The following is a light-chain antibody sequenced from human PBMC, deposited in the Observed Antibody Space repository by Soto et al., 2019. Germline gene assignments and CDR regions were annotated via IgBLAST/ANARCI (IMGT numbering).Light chain of an antibody. V-gene: IGKV1-6*01. J-gene: IGKJ1*01. Sequence: IQMTQSRSSLSSSVGHRVTITCRASQGIRSDLGWFQQKPGKAPRLLISAASILQSGVPSRFSGSGSGTDFTLTISSLQPEDVASYYCLQDYTYPWTFGQGTKVDIK. CDR3: LQDYTYPWT. CDR2: AAS. CDR1: QGIRSD.